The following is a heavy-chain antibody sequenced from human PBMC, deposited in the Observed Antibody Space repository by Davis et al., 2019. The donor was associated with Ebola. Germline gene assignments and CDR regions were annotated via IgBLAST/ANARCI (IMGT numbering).Heavy chain of an antibody. CDR3: TRNAAYRLDY. J-gene: IGHJ4*02. CDR1: GASFSHGYW. Sequence: MPSETLSLTCGVSGASFSHGYWWRWVRQSPGKGLEWIAEIHHSGNTNYNPSLKSRTTITVDTSKNQFSLNLGSVTAADTAIYYFTRNAAYRLDYWGQGTLVTVSS. D-gene: IGHD6-13*01. V-gene: IGHV4-4*02. CDR2: IHHSGNT.